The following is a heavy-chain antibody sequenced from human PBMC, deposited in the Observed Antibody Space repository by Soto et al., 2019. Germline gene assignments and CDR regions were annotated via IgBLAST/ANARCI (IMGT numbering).Heavy chain of an antibody. Sequence: EVQLVVSGGGLVKPGGSLRLSCAASGLSFSSYSMNWVRQAPGRGLEWVSSISSLSNHIYYADSVKGRFTISRDNAKNSLYLQMNSLRAEDTAVYYCARDEYGDFFDYRGQGTLVTVSS. V-gene: IGHV3-21*01. J-gene: IGHJ4*02. D-gene: IGHD4-17*01. CDR1: GLSFSSYS. CDR2: ISSLSNHI. CDR3: ARDEYGDFFDY.